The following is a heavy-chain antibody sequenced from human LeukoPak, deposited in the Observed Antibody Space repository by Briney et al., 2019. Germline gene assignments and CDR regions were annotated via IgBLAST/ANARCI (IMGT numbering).Heavy chain of an antibody. V-gene: IGHV3-64*02. D-gene: IGHD6-13*01. CDR1: GFTFSNYA. Sequence: GGSLRLSCAASGFTFSNYAFHWVRQAPGKGLGYVSAINDNGDTTYYADSVKGRFTISRDISKNTLFLQMGSLRTEGMAVYYCARGHRSSWFDAFDIWGRGIMVTVSS. CDR2: INDNGDTT. CDR3: ARGHRSSWFDAFDI. J-gene: IGHJ3*02.